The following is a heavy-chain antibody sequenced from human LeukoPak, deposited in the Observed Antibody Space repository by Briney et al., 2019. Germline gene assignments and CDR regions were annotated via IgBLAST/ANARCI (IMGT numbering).Heavy chain of an antibody. CDR1: GYTFTGYY. D-gene: IGHD5-18*01. J-gene: IGHJ4*02. CDR2: INPNSGGT. Sequence: ASVKVSCKASGYTFTGYYMHWVRQAPGQGLEWMGWINPNSGGTNYAQKFQGKVTISVDTSKNQFSLRLRSVTAADTAVYYCARGGYIYGFWGQGTLVTVSS. V-gene: IGHV1-2*02. CDR3: ARGGYIYGF.